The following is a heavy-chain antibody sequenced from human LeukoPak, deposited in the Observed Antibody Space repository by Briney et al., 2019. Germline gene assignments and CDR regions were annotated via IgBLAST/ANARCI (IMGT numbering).Heavy chain of an antibody. CDR1: GGTFNSYA. Sequence: GASVTVSFKASGGTFNSYAISWVRQAPGQGPEWMGGIIPIFGTANYAQKFQGRVTITADESTSTAYMELSSLRSEDTAVFYCARVIQLPNEYFQHWGQGTLVTVSS. V-gene: IGHV1-69*13. D-gene: IGHD2-2*01. CDR2: IIPIFGTA. CDR3: ARVIQLPNEYFQH. J-gene: IGHJ1*01.